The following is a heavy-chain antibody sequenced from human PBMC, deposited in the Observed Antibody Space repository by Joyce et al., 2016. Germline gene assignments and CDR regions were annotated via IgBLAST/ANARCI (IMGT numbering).Heavy chain of an antibody. CDR1: GGSISTSNW. CDR2: ISHTGST. V-gene: IGHV4-4*02. CDR3: ARPRPVVTTPPYVFDI. D-gene: IGHD3-22*01. J-gene: IGHJ3*02. Sequence: QVQLQESGPGLVKPSGTLSLTCTVSGGSISTSNWWSWVRQPPGKGLEWIGEISHTGSTTYNPSLRSRVTISVDRSQNHFSLRVTSVTAADTAVYYYARPRPVVTTPPYVFDIWGQGTMVTVSS.